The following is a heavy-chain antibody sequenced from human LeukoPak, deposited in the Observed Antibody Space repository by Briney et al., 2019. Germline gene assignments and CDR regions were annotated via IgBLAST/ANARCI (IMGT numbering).Heavy chain of an antibody. D-gene: IGHD2-2*01. V-gene: IGHV1-46*01. CDR2: INPSGGST. J-gene: IGHJ4*02. CDR3: ARDRAPYRREYPSSY. Sequence: ASVKVSCKASGYTFTSYYMHWVRQAPGQGLEWMGIINPSGGSTSYAQKFQGRVTMTRDTFTSTVYMELSSLRSEDTAVYYCARDRAPYRREYPSSYWGQGTLVTVSS. CDR1: GYTFTSYY.